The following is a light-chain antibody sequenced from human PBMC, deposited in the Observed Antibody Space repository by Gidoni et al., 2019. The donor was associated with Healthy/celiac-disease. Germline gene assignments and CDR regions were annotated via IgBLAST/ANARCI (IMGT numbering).Light chain of an antibody. V-gene: IGKV1-NL1*01. Sequence: DIQMTQSPSSLSASVGDRVTITCRASQGISNSLAWYQQKPGKAPKLLLYAASRLESGVPSMCSGSGSGTDYTLTIRSLQPEDFATYYCQQYYSTPQYTFGQGTKLEIK. CDR1: QGISNS. J-gene: IGKJ2*01. CDR3: QQYYSTPQYT. CDR2: AAS.